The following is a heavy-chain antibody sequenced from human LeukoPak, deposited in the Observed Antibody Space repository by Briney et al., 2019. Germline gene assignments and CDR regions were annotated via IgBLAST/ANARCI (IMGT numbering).Heavy chain of an antibody. Sequence: PSETLSLTCSVSSDSIISYYWNWLRQSPGKGLEWIGNIHHFGRTEYNSSLRSRVTMFLDSSKNQFSLKLTSVTPTDTAVYYCARGLWTQPGLVPFNYWGQGILATVSS. CDR1: SDSIISYY. D-gene: IGHD5-18*01. CDR2: IHHFGRT. J-gene: IGHJ4*02. CDR3: ARGLWTQPGLVPFNY. V-gene: IGHV4-59*01.